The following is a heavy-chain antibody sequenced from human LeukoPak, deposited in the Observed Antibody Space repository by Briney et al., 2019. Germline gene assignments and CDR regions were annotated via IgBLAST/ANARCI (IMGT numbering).Heavy chain of an antibody. Sequence: PSETLSLTCTVSGGSISSYYWSWIRQPPGKGLEWIGYIYYSGNTNYNPSLKSRVTISVDTSKNQFSLKLSSVTAADTAVYYCARGVSSGSGWFDPWGQGTLVTVSS. J-gene: IGHJ5*02. V-gene: IGHV4-59*01. CDR2: IYYSGNT. CDR1: GGSISSYY. CDR3: ARGVSSGSGWFDP. D-gene: IGHD6-19*01.